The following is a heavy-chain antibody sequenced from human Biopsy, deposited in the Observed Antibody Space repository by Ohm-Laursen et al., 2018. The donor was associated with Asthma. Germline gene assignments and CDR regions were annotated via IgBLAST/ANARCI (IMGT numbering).Heavy chain of an antibody. CDR1: GGSISSGPYY. J-gene: IGHJ5*01. D-gene: IGHD2-8*01. CDR2: INYSGST. Sequence: PSDTLSLTCIVSGGSISSGPYYWSWVRQHPGKGLEWIGYINYSGSTFYSPSLESRVTVSVDTSKNQFSLKLSSVTAADTAVYYCARDLSGYCTSSACYGFDSWGQGTLVTVSS. V-gene: IGHV4-31*03. CDR3: ARDLSGYCTSSACYGFDS.